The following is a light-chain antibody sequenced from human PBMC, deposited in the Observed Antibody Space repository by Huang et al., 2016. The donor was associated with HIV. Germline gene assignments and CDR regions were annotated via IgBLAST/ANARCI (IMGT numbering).Light chain of an antibody. V-gene: IGKV1-13*02. J-gene: IGKJ5*01. CDR3: QQLHTYPST. CDR1: QDIGTS. CDR2: AAS. Sequence: AVQLTQSPSSLSASVGDTVIISCRASQDIGTSLAWYQQRTGRAPKLLISAASTLQTRVPSRFSGDSAGTYFTLFITNRQPEDFATYYCQQLHTYPSTFGQGTRLDMK.